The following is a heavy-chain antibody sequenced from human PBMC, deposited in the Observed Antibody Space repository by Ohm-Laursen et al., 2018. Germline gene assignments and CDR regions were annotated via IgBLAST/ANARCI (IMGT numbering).Heavy chain of an antibody. CDR2: INKAGTTV. CDR3: ARDRRDWQQFYDC. J-gene: IGHJ4*02. CDR1: GFTFSDYY. D-gene: IGHD5-24*01. V-gene: IGHV3-11*01. Sequence: SLRLSCSAFGFTFSDYYMSWFRRAPGKGLEWVSYINKAGTTVYYADSVKGRFTISRDNAKKSLYLEMNSLRAEDTAVYYCARDRRDWQQFYDCWGQGTLVTVSS.